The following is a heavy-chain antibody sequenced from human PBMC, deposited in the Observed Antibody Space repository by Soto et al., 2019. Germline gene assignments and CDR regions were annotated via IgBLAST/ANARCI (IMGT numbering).Heavy chain of an antibody. CDR1: GYMFTSYG. V-gene: IGHV1-18*01. CDR3: AIIGSGDYSDFDY. Sequence: QVPLIQSGTEVKRPGASVKVSCKGLGYMFTSYGISWVRQAPGQGLEWMGWIRPNDGHTNYAEKFQDRVTMTRDTSTTTVYMDLRSLGSDDTAVYYCAIIGSGDYSDFDYWGQGTLITVSS. CDR2: IRPNDGHT. D-gene: IGHD4-4*01. J-gene: IGHJ4*02.